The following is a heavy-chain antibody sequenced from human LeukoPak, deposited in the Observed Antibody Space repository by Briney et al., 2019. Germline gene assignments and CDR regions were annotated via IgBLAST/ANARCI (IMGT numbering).Heavy chain of an antibody. D-gene: IGHD5-24*01. CDR3: ASEGRGKDAFDI. CDR1: GGSISSSSYY. V-gene: IGHV4-61*05. CDR2: IYYSGST. Sequence: SETLSLTCTVSGGSISSSSYYWSWIRQPPGKGLEWIGYIYYSGSTNYNPSLKSRVTISVDTSKNQFSLKLSSVTAADTAVYYCASEGRGKDAFDIWGQGTMVTVSS. J-gene: IGHJ3*02.